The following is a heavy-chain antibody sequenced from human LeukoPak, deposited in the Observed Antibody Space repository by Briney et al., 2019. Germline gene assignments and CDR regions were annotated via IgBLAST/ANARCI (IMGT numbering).Heavy chain of an antibody. CDR3: ARDGYHGSAPEDAFDI. V-gene: IGHV3-7*01. J-gene: IGHJ3*02. CDR1: GFTFSNYW. Sequence: GGSLRLSCEGSGFTFSNYWMSWVRQAPGKGLEWVANIKQDGSEKYYVDSVKGRFTISRDNAKNSLYLQMNSLRAEDTAVYYCARDGYHGSAPEDAFDIWGQGTMVTVSS. D-gene: IGHD3-10*01. CDR2: IKQDGSEK.